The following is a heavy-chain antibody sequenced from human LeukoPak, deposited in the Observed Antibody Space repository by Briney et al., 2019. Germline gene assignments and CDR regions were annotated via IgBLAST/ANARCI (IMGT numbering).Heavy chain of an antibody. Sequence: PGGSLRLSCAPSGFTPSDHYMDWVRPPPGKGREWVARTRNKANRYTTENAASGKGRLAISRDDSKNSVYLQMNSLKSEDTAVYYCARAVSGWYRGFDYWGQGTLVTVSS. CDR2: TRNKANRYTT. CDR3: ARAVSGWYRGFDY. V-gene: IGHV3-72*01. J-gene: IGHJ4*02. D-gene: IGHD6-19*01. CDR1: GFTPSDHY.